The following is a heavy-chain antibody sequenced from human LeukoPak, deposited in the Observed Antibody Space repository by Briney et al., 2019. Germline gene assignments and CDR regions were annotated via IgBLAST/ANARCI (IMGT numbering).Heavy chain of an antibody. CDR3: VSYEPKLSDWYFDL. V-gene: IGHV3-53*01. D-gene: IGHD3-16*01. CDR2: IYANGNT. CDR1: GFSVSGKY. Sequence: QSGGSLRLSCAASGFSVSGKYLTWVRQAPGKGLEWVSLIYANGNTDYADSVKGRFTISRDISKNTIYLQMNSLRADDTAVYYCVSYEPKLSDWYFDLWGRGTLVTVAS. J-gene: IGHJ2*01.